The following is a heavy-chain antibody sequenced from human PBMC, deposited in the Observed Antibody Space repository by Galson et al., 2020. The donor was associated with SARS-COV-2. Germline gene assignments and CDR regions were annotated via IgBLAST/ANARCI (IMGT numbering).Heavy chain of an antibody. CDR3: ARAGDPGYYDFWSGYSPSPLYYFDY. J-gene: IGHJ4*02. CDR1: GYTFTSYY. CDR2: INPSGGST. D-gene: IGHD3-3*01. Sequence: ASVKVSCKASGYTFTSYYIHWVRQAPGQGLEWMGIINPSGGSTSYAQKFQGRVTMTRDTSTSTVYMELSSLRSEDTAVYYCARAGDPGYYDFWSGYSPSPLYYFDYWGQGSRVTVSS. V-gene: IGHV1-46*01.